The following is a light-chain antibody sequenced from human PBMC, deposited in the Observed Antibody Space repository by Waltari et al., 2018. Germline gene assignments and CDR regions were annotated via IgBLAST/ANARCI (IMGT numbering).Light chain of an antibody. V-gene: IGLV3-25*03. CDR1: AVPQQY. CDR3: QSADFSGTYPVI. Sequence: YELTQPPSVSVSPGQTATITCSGDAVPQQYTAWYQTKSGQAALLVMFKDNERPSGIPERFSGSSSGTTVTLTINGVQAEDEADYYCQSADFSGTYPVIFGRGTRLTVL. CDR2: KDN. J-gene: IGLJ2*01.